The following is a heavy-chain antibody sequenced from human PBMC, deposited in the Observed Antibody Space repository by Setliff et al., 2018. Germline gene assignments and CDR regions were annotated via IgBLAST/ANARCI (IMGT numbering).Heavy chain of an antibody. Sequence: ASETLSLTCTVSGGSISTATYYWGWVRQSPGKGLEWIGSIYWSGNTWYNPSFKSRVTISIDTSKDQFSLKMSSVTAADTAVYYCARLPNYVWGSPVDYWGQGTLVTVSS. J-gene: IGHJ4*02. CDR3: ARLPNYVWGSPVDY. D-gene: IGHD3-16*01. V-gene: IGHV4-39*07. CDR2: IYWSGNT. CDR1: GGSISTATYY.